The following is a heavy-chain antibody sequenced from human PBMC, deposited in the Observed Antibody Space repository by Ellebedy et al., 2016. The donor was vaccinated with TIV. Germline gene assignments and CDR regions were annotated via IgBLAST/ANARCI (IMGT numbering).Heavy chain of an antibody. J-gene: IGHJ4*02. CDR1: AYSFTSYW. CDR2: IYPGDSDT. CDR3: ARGNPYGDRNRLDY. D-gene: IGHD4-17*01. Sequence: KVSCKGSAYSFTSYWIGWVRYILGKGLDWMGIIYPGDSDTRYSLSFQGQVTISADKSISTAYLQWSSLKASDTAMYYCARGNPYGDRNRLDYWGQGTLVTVSS. V-gene: IGHV5-51*01.